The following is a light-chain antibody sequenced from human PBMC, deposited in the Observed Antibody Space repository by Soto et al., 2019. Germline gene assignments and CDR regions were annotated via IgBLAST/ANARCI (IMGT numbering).Light chain of an antibody. V-gene: IGLV2-14*01. CDR3: SSYTSIGTLV. J-gene: IGLJ2*01. CDR2: EVS. Sequence: QSALTQPASVSGSPGQSITISCTGTSSDVGGYNYVSWYQQHPGKAPKLMIYEVSKWPSGVSNRFSGSKSGNTASLTISWLQAADEADYYCSSYTSIGTLVFGRGTELTVL. CDR1: SSDVGGYNY.